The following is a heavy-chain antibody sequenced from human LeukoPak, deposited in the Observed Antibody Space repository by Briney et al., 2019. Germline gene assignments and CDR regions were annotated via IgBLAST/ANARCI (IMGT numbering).Heavy chain of an antibody. CDR2: LFYSGNT. V-gene: IGHV4-59*01. Sequence: SETLSLTCSVSGGSISSYYWSWIRQPPGEGLEWIGYLFYSGNTNSNPSLKSRVTILADTSKNQFSLRLNSVTAADTAVYFCGRVRTGNTGSPEYFEDWGQGTLVTVSS. D-gene: IGHD5-12*01. J-gene: IGHJ1*01. CDR3: GRVRTGNTGSPEYFED. CDR1: GGSISSYY.